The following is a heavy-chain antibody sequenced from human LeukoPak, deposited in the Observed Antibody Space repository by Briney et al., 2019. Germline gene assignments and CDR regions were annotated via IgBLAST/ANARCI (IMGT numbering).Heavy chain of an antibody. V-gene: IGHV4-39*01. Sequence: PSETLSLTCTVSGGSISSSSYYWGWIRQPPGKGLEWIGSIYYSGSTYYNPSLKSRVTISVDTSKNQFSLKLNSVTAADTAVYYCARRNFWSGYYGYWGQGTLVTVSS. D-gene: IGHD3-3*01. CDR3: ARRNFWSGYYGY. CDR2: IYYSGST. CDR1: GGSISSSSYY. J-gene: IGHJ4*02.